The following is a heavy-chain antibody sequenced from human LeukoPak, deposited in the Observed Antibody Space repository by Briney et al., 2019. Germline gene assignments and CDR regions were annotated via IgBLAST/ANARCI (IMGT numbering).Heavy chain of an antibody. V-gene: IGHV4-34*01. D-gene: IGHD3-10*01. CDR2: INHSGST. CDR3: ARRYYGSGSYFRGAFDI. J-gene: IGHJ3*02. CDR1: GGSFSGYY. Sequence: SETLPLTCAVYGGSFSGYYWSWIRQPPGKGLEWIGEINHSGSTNYNPSLKSRVTISVDTSKNQFSLKLSSVTAADTAVYYCARRYYGSGSYFRGAFDIWGQGTMVTVSS.